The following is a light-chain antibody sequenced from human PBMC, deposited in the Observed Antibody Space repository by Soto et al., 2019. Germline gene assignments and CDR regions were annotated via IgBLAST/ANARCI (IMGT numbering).Light chain of an antibody. CDR3: SSYAGSIWRYV. CDR2: EVN. Sequence: QSALTQPASVSGSPGQSITISCTGTSSDVGSYNLVSWYQHHPGKAPKLIIYEVNQWPSGISDRFSGSKSGYTASLTISGLQAEDEADYYCSSYAGSIWRYVFGTGTKLTVL. J-gene: IGLJ1*01. CDR1: SSDVGSYNL. V-gene: IGLV2-23*02.